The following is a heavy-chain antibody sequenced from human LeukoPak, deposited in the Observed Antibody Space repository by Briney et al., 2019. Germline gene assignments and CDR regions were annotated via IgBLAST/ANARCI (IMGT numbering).Heavy chain of an antibody. V-gene: IGHV1-69*05. CDR1: GGTFSSYA. Sequence: SVKVSCKASGGTFSSYAISWVRQAPGQGLEWMGGIIPIFGTANYAQKFQGRVTITTDESTSTAYMELSSLRAEDTAVYYCAKAKARTAMVFYGFDPWGQGTLVTVSS. CDR3: AKAKARTAMVFYGFDP. D-gene: IGHD5-18*01. J-gene: IGHJ5*02. CDR2: IIPIFGTA.